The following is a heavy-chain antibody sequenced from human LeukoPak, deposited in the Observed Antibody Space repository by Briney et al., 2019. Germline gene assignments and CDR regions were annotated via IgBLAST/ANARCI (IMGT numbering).Heavy chain of an antibody. CDR3: ARDARDGFWHY. Sequence: SETLSLTCTVSGGSISSGGYYWSWIRQPPGKGLEWIGYIYHSGSTYYNPSLKSRVTISVDRSKNQFSLKLSSVTAADTAVYYCARDARDGFWHYWGQGTLVTVSS. CDR1: GGSISSGGYY. D-gene: IGHD3/OR15-3a*01. CDR2: IYHSGST. J-gene: IGHJ4*02. V-gene: IGHV4-30-2*01.